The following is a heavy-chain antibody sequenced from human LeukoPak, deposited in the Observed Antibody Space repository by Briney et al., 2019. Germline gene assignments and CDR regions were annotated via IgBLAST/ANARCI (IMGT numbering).Heavy chain of an antibody. Sequence: ASVKVSCKASGYTFTSYGIHWVRQAPGQRLEWMGWISAGTGNTKYSQDFQGRITITRDISASTVHMELSSLRSEDMAIYYCATDLDYGGNSNWLDPWGQGTLVTVSS. D-gene: IGHD4-23*01. J-gene: IGHJ5*02. CDR1: GYTFTSYG. CDR2: ISAGTGNT. V-gene: IGHV1-3*03. CDR3: ATDLDYGGNSNWLDP.